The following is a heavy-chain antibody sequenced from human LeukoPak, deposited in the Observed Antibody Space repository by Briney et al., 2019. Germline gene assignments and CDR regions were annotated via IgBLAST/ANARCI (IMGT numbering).Heavy chain of an antibody. CDR1: GFTFDDYA. CDR2: ILRNGGDT. CDR3: ARTQIGYCSGTSCTLYYFDN. V-gene: IGHV3-20*04. Sequence: GGSLRLSCAASGFTFDDYAMSWVRQDPGEGLEWVSSILRNGGDTRYAESLKGRFTISRDNAKNSLYLQMDSLRAEDTALYYCARTQIGYCSGTSCTLYYFDNWGLGTLVTVSS. D-gene: IGHD2-2*01. J-gene: IGHJ4*02.